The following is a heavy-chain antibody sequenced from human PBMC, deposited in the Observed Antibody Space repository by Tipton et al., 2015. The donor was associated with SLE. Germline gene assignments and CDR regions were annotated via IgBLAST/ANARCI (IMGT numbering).Heavy chain of an antibody. V-gene: IGHV3-66*01. CDR3: ARLDQQLENAFDI. Sequence: SLRLSCAASGFTASSNYMSWVRQAPGKGLEWVSVIYSGGSTYYADSVKGRFTISRDNSKNTLYVQMNSLRAEDTAVYYCARLDQQLENAFDIWGQGTMVTVSS. CDR2: IYSGGST. J-gene: IGHJ3*02. D-gene: IGHD6-13*01. CDR1: GFTASSNY.